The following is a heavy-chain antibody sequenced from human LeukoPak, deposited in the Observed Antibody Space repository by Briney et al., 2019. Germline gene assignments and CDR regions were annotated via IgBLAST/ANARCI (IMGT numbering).Heavy chain of an antibody. J-gene: IGHJ1*01. Sequence: GGSLRLSCAASGFTFSSYPMGWVRQAPGKGLEWVSAISGSGGSTYHADSVKGRFTISRDNSKNTLYLQMNNLRAEDTGVYYCAQGTILVAYGFQYWGQGTLVTVSS. CDR3: AQGTILVAYGFQY. V-gene: IGHV3-23*01. CDR2: ISGSGGST. CDR1: GFTFSSYP. D-gene: IGHD3-22*01.